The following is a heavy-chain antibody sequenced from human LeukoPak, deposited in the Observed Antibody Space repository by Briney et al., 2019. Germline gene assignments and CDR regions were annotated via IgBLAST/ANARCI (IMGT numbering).Heavy chain of an antibody. D-gene: IGHD3-10*01. J-gene: IGHJ5*02. CDR3: ARAVTYFYGSVTYDWFDP. CDR2: IKSDGST. Sequence: GGSLRLSCAASGFTFSSYAMSWVRQAPGKGLVWVSRIKSDGSTIYADSVKGRFTISRDNARNTLYLQMNSLRVEDTAMYYCARAVTYFYGSVTYDWFDPWGQGTLVTVSS. V-gene: IGHV3-74*01. CDR1: GFTFSSYA.